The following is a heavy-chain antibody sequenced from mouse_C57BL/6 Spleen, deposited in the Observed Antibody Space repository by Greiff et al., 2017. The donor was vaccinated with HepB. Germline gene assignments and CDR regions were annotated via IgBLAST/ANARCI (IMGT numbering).Heavy chain of an antibody. CDR1: GFTFSSYA. CDR2: ISSGGDYI. Sequence: EVMLVESGEGLVKPGGSLKLSCAASGFTFSSYAMSWVRQTPEKRLEWVAYISSGGDYIYYADTVKGRFTISRDNARNTLYLQMSSLKSEDTAMYYCTRVYSNSHFECWGQGTTLTVSS. CDR3: TRVYSNSHFEC. V-gene: IGHV5-9-1*02. D-gene: IGHD2-5*01. J-gene: IGHJ2*01.